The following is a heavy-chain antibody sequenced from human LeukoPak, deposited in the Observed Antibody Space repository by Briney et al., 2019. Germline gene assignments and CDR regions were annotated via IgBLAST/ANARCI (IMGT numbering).Heavy chain of an antibody. CDR2: IYYSGST. V-gene: IGHV4-59*08. Sequence: SETLSLTCTVSGGSINNYYWSWIRQPPGKGLEWIGHIYYSGSTNYNPSLKSRVTISVDTSKNQFSLKLSSVTAAGTAVYYCARQRRYSGTSDAFDFWGQGTMVTVSS. CDR1: GGSINNYY. D-gene: IGHD1-26*01. CDR3: ARQRRYSGTSDAFDF. J-gene: IGHJ3*01.